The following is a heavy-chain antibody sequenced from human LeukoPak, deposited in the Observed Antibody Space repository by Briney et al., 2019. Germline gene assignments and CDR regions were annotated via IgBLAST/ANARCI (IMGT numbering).Heavy chain of an antibody. J-gene: IGHJ4*02. CDR2: ISSSSSYT. CDR1: GFTFSDYY. V-gene: IGHV3-11*05. D-gene: IGHD2-2*01. CDR3: ARDIVVVPAARNRCDY. Sequence: GGSLRLSCAASGFTFSDYYMSWIRQAPGKGLEWVSYISSSSSYTNYADSVKGRFTISRDNAKNSLYLQMNSLRAEDTAVYCCARDIVVVPAARNRCDYWGQGTLVTVSS.